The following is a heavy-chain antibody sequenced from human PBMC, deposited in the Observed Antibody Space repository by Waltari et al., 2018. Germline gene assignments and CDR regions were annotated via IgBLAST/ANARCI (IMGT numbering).Heavy chain of an antibody. CDR3: ARGYYGDFTLDY. Sequence: QVQLVQSGAAVKKPGASVKVSCKAYGYRFTLHYIHWVRQAPGQGLEWMGWINPNSGGTNYAQKVQGRVTRTRDTSISTAYMEVSRLRSDDTAVYYCARGYYGDFTLDYWGQGTLVTVSS. V-gene: IGHV1-2*02. CDR1: GYRFTLHY. CDR2: INPNSGGT. D-gene: IGHD4-17*01. J-gene: IGHJ4*02.